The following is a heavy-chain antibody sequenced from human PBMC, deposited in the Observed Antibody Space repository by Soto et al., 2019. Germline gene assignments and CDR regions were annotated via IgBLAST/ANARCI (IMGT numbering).Heavy chain of an antibody. CDR1: GFTFSSYA. D-gene: IGHD6-19*01. J-gene: IGHJ2*01. CDR3: GAVAGGYFDL. CDR2: ISGSGGST. Sequence: EVQLLESGGGLVQPGGSLRLSCAASGFTFSSYAMSWVRQAPGKGLEWVSAISGSGGSTYYADSVKGRFTISRDNSKNTLYLPMNSLRAEDTDVDYCGAVAGGYFDLWGRGTLVTVSS. V-gene: IGHV3-23*01.